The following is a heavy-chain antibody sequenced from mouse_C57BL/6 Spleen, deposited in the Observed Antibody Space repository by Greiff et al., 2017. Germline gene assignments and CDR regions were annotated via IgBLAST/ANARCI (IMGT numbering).Heavy chain of an antibody. CDR1: GYTFTSYW. Sequence: QVQLQQPGAELVRPGTSVKLSCKASGYTFTSYWMHWVKQRPGPGLEWIGVIDPSDSYTNYNQKFKGKATLTVDTSSSTAYMQLSSLTSEDSAVYYCARFTTVVGFDYWGQGTTLTVSS. V-gene: IGHV1-59*01. CDR3: ARFTTVVGFDY. CDR2: IDPSDSYT. D-gene: IGHD1-1*01. J-gene: IGHJ2*01.